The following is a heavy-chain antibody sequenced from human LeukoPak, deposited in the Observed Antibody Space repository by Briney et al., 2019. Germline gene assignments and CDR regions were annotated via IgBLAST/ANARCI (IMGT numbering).Heavy chain of an antibody. CDR3: ARNGLSSRTPHGFDY. J-gene: IGHJ4*02. V-gene: IGHV4-34*01. CDR1: GGSFSGYY. Sequence: SETLSLTCAVYGGSFSGYYWSWIRQPPGKGLEWIGEINHSGGTNYNPSLKSRVTIPVDTSKNQFSLKLSSVTAADTAVYYCARNGLSSRTPHGFDYWGQGTLVTVSS. CDR2: INHSGGT. D-gene: IGHD6-13*01.